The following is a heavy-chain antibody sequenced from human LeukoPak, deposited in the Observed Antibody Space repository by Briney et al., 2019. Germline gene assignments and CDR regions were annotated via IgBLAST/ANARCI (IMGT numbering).Heavy chain of an antibody. CDR3: AKDGYYYGSGSYYPLGY. CDR1: GITFWSYA. CDR2: ISGSGGGT. D-gene: IGHD3-10*01. Sequence: GGALGLSFAAPGITFWSYAMRWGRPGPGEGVEGGSPISGSGGGTYYADSVKGRFTISRDNSKNTLYLQMNSLRAEDTAVYYCAKDGYYYGSGSYYPLGYWGQGTLVTVSS. J-gene: IGHJ4*02. V-gene: IGHV3-23*01.